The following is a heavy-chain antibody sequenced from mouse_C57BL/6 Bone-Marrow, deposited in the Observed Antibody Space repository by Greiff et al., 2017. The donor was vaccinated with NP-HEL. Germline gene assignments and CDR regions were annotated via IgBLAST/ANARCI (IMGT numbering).Heavy chain of an antibody. J-gene: IGHJ4*01. CDR2: ISSGSSTI. CDR3: AITTVVATP. D-gene: IGHD1-1*01. V-gene: IGHV5-17*01. CDR1: GFTFSDYG. Sequence: EVMLVESGGGLVKPGGSLTLSCAASGFTFSDYGMHWVRQAPEKGLEWVAYISSGSSTIYYVDTVKGRFTISRDNAKNTLFLQMTSLRSEDTAMYYCAITTVVATPWGQGTSVTVSS.